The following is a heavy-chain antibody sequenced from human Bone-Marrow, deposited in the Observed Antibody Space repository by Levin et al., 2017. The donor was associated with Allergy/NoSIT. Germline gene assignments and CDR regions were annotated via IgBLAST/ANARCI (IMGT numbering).Heavy chain of an antibody. J-gene: IGHJ4*02. Sequence: GESLKISCTASGFTFNTYSLNWVRQTPGKGLEWVSSIGGSGGTTYIYYADSVKGRFTISRDNAKNSLYLQMDSLRAEDTAVYYCARDQLGYGDDKVFSHWGQGTLVTVSS. CDR3: ARDQLGYGDDKVFSH. CDR2: IGGSGGTTYI. CDR1: GFTFNTYS. V-gene: IGHV3-21*01. D-gene: IGHD4-17*01.